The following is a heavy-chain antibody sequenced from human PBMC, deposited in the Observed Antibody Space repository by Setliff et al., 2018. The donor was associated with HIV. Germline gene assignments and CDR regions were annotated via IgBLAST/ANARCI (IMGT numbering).Heavy chain of an antibody. CDR2: IYYTGST. CDR1: GGSIRSSDYY. J-gene: IGHJ4*02. CDR3: ASHRGISSGGPGEFDY. D-gene: IGHD3-10*01. V-gene: IGHV4-39*01. Sequence: SETLSLTCTVSGGSIRSSDYYWGWIRQPPGKGLEWIGHIYYTGSTYYNPSLKSRVTIYVDTSKNQFSLKLSSVTTTDTAVYYCASHRGISSGGPGEFDYWGQGTLVTVSS.